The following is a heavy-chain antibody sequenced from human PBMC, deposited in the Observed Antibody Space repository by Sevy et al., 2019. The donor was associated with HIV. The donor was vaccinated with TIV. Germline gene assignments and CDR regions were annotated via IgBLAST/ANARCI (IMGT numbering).Heavy chain of an antibody. CDR3: AKNTAAAGAGGFDY. D-gene: IGHD7-27*01. CDR1: RFIFNDYG. J-gene: IGHJ4*02. V-gene: IGHV3-30*02. Sequence: GGSLRLSCAASRFIFNDYGMHWVRQAPGKGLEWVAFIQNDGNDKYYADSVRGRSTISRDNCKNMLFLQMNSLRSEDTAMYYGAKNTAAAGAGGFDYWGQGTLVTVSS. CDR2: IQNDGNDK.